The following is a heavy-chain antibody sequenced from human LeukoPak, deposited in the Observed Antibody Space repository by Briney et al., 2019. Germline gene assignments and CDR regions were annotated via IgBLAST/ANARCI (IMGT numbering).Heavy chain of an antibody. V-gene: IGHV4-59*02. D-gene: IGHD3-22*01. CDR2: IYYSGST. CDR3: AGYYDSSGYHWAY. J-gene: IGHJ4*02. Sequence: PGGSLRLSCAASGFTVSSNYMSWIRQPPGKGLEWIGYIYYSGSTNYNPSLKSRVTISVDTSKSQFSLKLSSVTAADTAVYYCAGYYDSSGYHWAYWGQGTLVTVSS. CDR1: GFTVSSNY.